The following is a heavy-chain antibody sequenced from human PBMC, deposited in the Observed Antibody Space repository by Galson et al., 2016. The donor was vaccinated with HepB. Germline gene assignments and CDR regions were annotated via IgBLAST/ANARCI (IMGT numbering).Heavy chain of an antibody. Sequence: SETLSLTCSVSGDSISRYYWSWIRQPPGRRLEWIGYVYYSGSTKYSPSLKGRVTMSLDTSKTQFSLKLSSVTAADTAVYYCARVTTRGGFDIWGQGTMVTVSS. CDR1: GDSISRYY. CDR3: ARVTTRGGFDI. CDR2: VYYSGST. D-gene: IGHD1-1*01. V-gene: IGHV4-59*01. J-gene: IGHJ3*02.